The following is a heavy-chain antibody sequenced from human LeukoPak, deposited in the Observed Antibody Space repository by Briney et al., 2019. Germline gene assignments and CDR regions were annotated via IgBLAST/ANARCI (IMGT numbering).Heavy chain of an antibody. D-gene: IGHD3-10*01. Sequence: PGGSLRLSCAASGFTFSNAWMSWVRQAPGKGLEWVGRIKSKTDGGTTDYAAPVKGRFTISRDDSKNTLYLRMNSLKTEDTAVYYCTTTRITMVRGVITRFDYWGQGTLVTVSS. J-gene: IGHJ4*02. CDR2: IKSKTDGGTT. CDR1: GFTFSNAW. CDR3: TTTRITMVRGVITRFDY. V-gene: IGHV3-15*01.